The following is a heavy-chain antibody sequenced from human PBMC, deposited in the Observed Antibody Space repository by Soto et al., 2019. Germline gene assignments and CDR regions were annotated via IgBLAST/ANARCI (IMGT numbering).Heavy chain of an antibody. CDR2: IKGKTDGGTT. V-gene: IGHV3-15*07. D-gene: IGHD2-21*02. J-gene: IGHJ4*02. CDR1: GFTFSNAW. Sequence: GESLKISCAASGFTFSNAWMNWVRQAPGKGLEWVGRIKGKTDGGTTDYAAPVKGRFTISRADSKNTLYLQMNSLNTEGAAAYDCTPLRGVVTASPRGVGFDYWGQGTLVTVSS. CDR3: TPLRGVVTASPRGVGFDY.